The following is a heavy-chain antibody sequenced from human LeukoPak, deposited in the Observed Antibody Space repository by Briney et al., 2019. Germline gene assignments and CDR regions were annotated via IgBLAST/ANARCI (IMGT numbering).Heavy chain of an antibody. CDR2: IDWDDDK. Sequence: SGPTLVNPTQTLTLTCTFSGFSLSTSGMRVSWIRQPPGKALEWLARIDWDDDKFYSTSLKTRLTISKDTSKNQVVLTMSNMDPVDTATYYCARSYAWLVNYDAFDIWGQGTMVTVSS. V-gene: IGHV2-70*04. D-gene: IGHD6-19*01. CDR1: GFSLSTSGMR. CDR3: ARSYAWLVNYDAFDI. J-gene: IGHJ3*02.